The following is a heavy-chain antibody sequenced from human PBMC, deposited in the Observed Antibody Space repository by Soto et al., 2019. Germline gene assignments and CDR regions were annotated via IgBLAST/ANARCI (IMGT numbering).Heavy chain of an antibody. CDR3: ARDRYDYVWGSYSYETGYYYGMDV. V-gene: IGHV3-23*01. D-gene: IGHD3-16*02. CDR2: ISTTGAST. J-gene: IGHJ6*04. CDR1: GITFNRYA. Sequence: PGGSLRLSCVASGITFNRYAMGWVRQAPGKGLEWVSAISTTGASTSFGAYVEGRFTISRDNSENTLYLQMNSLRAEDTAVYYCARDRYDYVWGSYSYETGYYYGMDVWGKGTTVTVSS.